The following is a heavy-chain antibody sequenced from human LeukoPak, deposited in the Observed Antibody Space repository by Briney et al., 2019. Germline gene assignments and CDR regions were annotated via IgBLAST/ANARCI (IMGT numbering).Heavy chain of an antibody. D-gene: IGHD1-1*01. Sequence: GGSLRLSCAASGFTFSSYSMNWVRQAPGKGLEWVSSISSSSSYIYYTDSVKGRFTISRDNAKNSLYLQMNSLRAEDTAVYYCARRDTTMNDAFDIWGQGTMVTVSS. J-gene: IGHJ3*02. CDR3: ARRDTTMNDAFDI. CDR1: GFTFSSYS. V-gene: IGHV3-21*01. CDR2: ISSSSSYI.